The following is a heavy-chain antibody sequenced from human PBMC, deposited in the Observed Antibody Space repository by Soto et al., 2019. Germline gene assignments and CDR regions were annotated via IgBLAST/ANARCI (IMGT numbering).Heavy chain of an antibody. CDR1: GYSISSGYY. D-gene: IGHD1-20*01. J-gene: IGHJ6*02. Sequence: SETLSLTCAVSGYSISSGYYWGWIRQPPGKGLEWIGSIYYSGSTNYNPSLKSRVTISLDRSNDRFSLRLSSVTAADTAVYYCARPRDNNINYYYALDVLGRGTTVTVSS. V-gene: IGHV4-38-2*01. CDR3: ARPRDNNINYYYALDV. CDR2: IYYSGST.